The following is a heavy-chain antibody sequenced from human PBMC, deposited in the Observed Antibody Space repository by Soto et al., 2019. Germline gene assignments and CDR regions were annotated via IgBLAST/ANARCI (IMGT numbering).Heavy chain of an antibody. D-gene: IGHD2-2*02. V-gene: IGHV3-49*03. CDR1: GFTFGDYA. J-gene: IGHJ3*02. CDR3: TRERSGVHCSSTSCYSWAFDI. CDR2: IRSKAYGGTT. Sequence: PGGSLLLSCPSSGFTFGDYAMSWFRPAPGKGLEWVGFIRSKAYGGTTEYAASVKGRFTISRDDSKSIAYLQMNSLKTEDTAVYYCTRERSGVHCSSTSCYSWAFDIWGQGTMVNVSS.